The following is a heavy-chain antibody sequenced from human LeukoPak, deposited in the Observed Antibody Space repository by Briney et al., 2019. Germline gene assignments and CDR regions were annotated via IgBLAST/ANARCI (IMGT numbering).Heavy chain of an antibody. CDR2: IRQDGSDK. Sequence: GGSLRLSCAASGFTFSSYWMSWVRQAPGKGLEWVANIRQDGSDKYYVDSVKGRFTISRDNAKNSLYLQLNSLRAEDTALYYCAKSWVKQRPQTYYYYGMDVWGQGTTVTVSS. D-gene: IGHD6-25*01. V-gene: IGHV3-7*03. CDR3: AKSWVKQRPQTYYYYGMDV. J-gene: IGHJ6*02. CDR1: GFTFSSYW.